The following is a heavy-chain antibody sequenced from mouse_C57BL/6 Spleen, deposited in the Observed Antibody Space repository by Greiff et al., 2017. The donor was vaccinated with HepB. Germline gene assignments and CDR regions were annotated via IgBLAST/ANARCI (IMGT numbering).Heavy chain of an antibody. D-gene: IGHD4-1*01. Sequence: VQLQQPGAELVKPGASVKLSCKASGYTFTSYWMQWVKQRPGQGLEWIGEIDPSDSYTNYNQKFKGKATLTVDTSSSTAYMQLSSLTSEDSAVYYCARQTGTLYAMDYWGQGTSVTVSS. V-gene: IGHV1-50*01. CDR3: ARQTGTLYAMDY. CDR2: IDPSDSYT. J-gene: IGHJ4*01. CDR1: GYTFTSYW.